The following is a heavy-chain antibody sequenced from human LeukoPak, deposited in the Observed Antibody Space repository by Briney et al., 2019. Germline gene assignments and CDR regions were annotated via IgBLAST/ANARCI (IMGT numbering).Heavy chain of an antibody. CDR3: ARDRLRGGDWYYFDY. J-gene: IGHJ4*02. CDR2: INPSGGST. Sequence: INPSGGSTSYAQKFQGRVTMTRDTSTSTVYMELSSLRSEDTAVYYCARDRLRGGDWYYFDYWGQGTLVTVSS. V-gene: IGHV1-46*01. D-gene: IGHD2-21*02.